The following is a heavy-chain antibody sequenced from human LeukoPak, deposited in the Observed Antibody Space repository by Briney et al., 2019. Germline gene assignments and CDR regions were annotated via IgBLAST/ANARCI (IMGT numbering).Heavy chain of an antibody. CDR1: GYSFTSYW. Sequence: PGESLKISCKGSGYSFTSYWIGWVRQMPGKGLEWMGIIYPGDSDTRYSPSFQGQVTISADKSISTAYLQWSSLKASDTAMYYCARLPSWDSSGYYPYYFDYWGQGTLVTVSS. D-gene: IGHD3-22*01. V-gene: IGHV5-51*01. CDR3: ARLPSWDSSGYYPYYFDY. J-gene: IGHJ4*02. CDR2: IYPGDSDT.